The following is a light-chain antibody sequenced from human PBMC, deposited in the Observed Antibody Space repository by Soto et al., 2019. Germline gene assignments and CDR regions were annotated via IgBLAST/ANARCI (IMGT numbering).Light chain of an antibody. CDR1: QGISSY. Sequence: AIRMTQSPSSLSASTGDRVTITCRASQGISSYLAWYQQKPGKAPKLLIYAASTLQSGVPSRFSGSGSGTDFTLTISCLQSEDFATYYCQQLNSYPRASWTFGQGTKVDIK. CDR3: QQLNSYPRASWT. V-gene: IGKV1-8*01. CDR2: AAS. J-gene: IGKJ1*01.